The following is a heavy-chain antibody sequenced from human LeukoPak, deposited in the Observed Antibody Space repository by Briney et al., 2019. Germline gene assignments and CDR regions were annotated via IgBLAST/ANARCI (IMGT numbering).Heavy chain of an antibody. D-gene: IGHD3-22*01. CDR1: GGTFISYA. CDR3: ARGVVVIPRGNWFDP. J-gene: IGHJ5*02. V-gene: IGHV1-69*01. Sequence: ASVKVSCKASGGTFISYAISWVRQAPGQGLEWMGGIIPIFGTANYAQKFQGRVTITADESTSTAYMELSSLGSEDTAVYYCARGVVVIPRGNWFDPWGQGTLVTVSS. CDR2: IIPIFGTA.